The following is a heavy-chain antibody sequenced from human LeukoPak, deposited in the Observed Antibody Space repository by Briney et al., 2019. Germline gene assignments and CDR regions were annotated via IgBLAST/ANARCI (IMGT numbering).Heavy chain of an antibody. CDR1: GFTFSSYG. Sequence: GRSLRLSCAASGFTFSSYGMHWVRQAPGKGLEWVAVISYDGGNKYYVDSVKGRFTISRDNSKNTLYLQMNSLRAEDTAVYYCAKDYGRPYYDDAFDIWGQGTMVTVSS. CDR3: AKDYGRPYYDDAFDI. V-gene: IGHV3-30*18. CDR2: ISYDGGNK. D-gene: IGHD3-22*01. J-gene: IGHJ3*02.